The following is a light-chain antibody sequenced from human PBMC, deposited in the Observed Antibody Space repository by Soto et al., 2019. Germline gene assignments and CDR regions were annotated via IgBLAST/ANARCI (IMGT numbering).Light chain of an antibody. CDR1: SSDVGGYNY. CDR2: EVT. V-gene: IGLV2-14*01. J-gene: IGLJ1*01. Sequence: QSALTQPASVSGSPGQSVTISCTGTSSDVGGYNYVSWYQHHPGEAPKLMIYEVTHRPSGVSNRFSGSRSGNTASLTISGLQAEDEADYYCSSYTDSSNYVFGTGKKVTVL. CDR3: SSYTDSSNYV.